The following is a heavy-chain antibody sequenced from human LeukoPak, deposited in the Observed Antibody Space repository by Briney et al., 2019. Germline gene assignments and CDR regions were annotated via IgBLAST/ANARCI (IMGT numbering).Heavy chain of an antibody. CDR3: ASATSWNWFDP. D-gene: IGHD1-1*01. V-gene: IGHV1-69*08. J-gene: IGHJ5*02. CDR2: IIPVLGSV. CDR1: GGTFTKWT. Sequence: ASVKVSCKASGGTFTKWTLNWVRRAPGQGPEWMGRIIPVLGSVNYAQKFQGRVTMTADKGTAYMELSDLRSEDMAVYYCASATSWNWFDPWGQGTLVIVSA.